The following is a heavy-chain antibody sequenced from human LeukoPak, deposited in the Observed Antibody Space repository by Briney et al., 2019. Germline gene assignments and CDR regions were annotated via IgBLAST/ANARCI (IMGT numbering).Heavy chain of an antibody. CDR3: ARQGAYSSAIGMGY. J-gene: IGHJ4*02. D-gene: IGHD6-19*01. Sequence: GASVTVSCKASGYTFNNYYMYWVRQAPGQGLEWMGMINPSGGGTSYAQKFQGRVTMTRDTSTRTVYMEVSSLKPEDTAVYYCARQGAYSSAIGMGYWGQGTLVTVPS. V-gene: IGHV1-46*02. CDR1: GYTFNNYY. CDR2: INPSGGGT.